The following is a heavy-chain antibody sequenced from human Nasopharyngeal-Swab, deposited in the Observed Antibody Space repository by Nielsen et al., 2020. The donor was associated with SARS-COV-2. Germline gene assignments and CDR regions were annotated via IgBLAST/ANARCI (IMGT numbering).Heavy chain of an antibody. J-gene: IGHJ6*03. V-gene: IGHV1-18*04. CDR3: ARDSSYGTPYYYYYYMDV. CDR2: ISAYNGNT. D-gene: IGHD5-18*01. CDR1: GYTFTSYG. Sequence: ASVKVSCKASGYTFTSYGISWVRQAAGQGLEWMGWISAYNGNTNYAQKLQGRVTMTTDTSTSTAYMELRSLRSDDTAVYYCARDSSYGTPYYYYYYMDVWGKGTTVTVSS.